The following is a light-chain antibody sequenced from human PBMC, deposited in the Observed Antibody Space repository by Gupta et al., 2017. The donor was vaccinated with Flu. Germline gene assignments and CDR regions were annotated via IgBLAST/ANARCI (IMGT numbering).Light chain of an antibody. CDR3: QYYRSSSGLT. CDR2: NAS. J-gene: IGKJ4*01. Sequence: TLSLFPGERATLSCRASQSVDSNSLAWYQQIPGQAPRLLMYNASSRATGVTDRFSGGGSGPDFTLTISRREPEDFAVYYCQYYRSSSGLTFGGGTKMEIK. V-gene: IGKV3-20*01. CDR1: QSVDSNS.